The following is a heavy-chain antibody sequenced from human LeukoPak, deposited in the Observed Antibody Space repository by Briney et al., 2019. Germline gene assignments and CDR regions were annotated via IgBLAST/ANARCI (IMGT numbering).Heavy chain of an antibody. D-gene: IGHD3-3*01. J-gene: IGHJ4*02. Sequence: PGGSLRLFCAASGFTFSSYGMHWVRQAPGKGLEWVAVIWYDGSNKYYADSVKGRFTISRDNTKNTLDLQMNSLRAEDTAVYYCARDRSYDFWSGYSTPDYWGQGTLVTVSS. CDR1: GFTFSSYG. CDR3: ARDRSYDFWSGYSTPDY. CDR2: IWYDGSNK. V-gene: IGHV3-33*01.